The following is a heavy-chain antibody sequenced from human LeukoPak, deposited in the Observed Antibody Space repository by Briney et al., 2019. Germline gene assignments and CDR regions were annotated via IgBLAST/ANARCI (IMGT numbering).Heavy chain of an antibody. CDR1: GFTFSSYA. Sequence: GGSLRLSCAASGFTFSSYAMSWVRQAPGKGLEWVSAISGSGGSTYYADSVKGRFTISRDNSKNTLYLQMNSLRAEDTAVYYCAKSDSSGYYPLGYWGQETLVTVSS. D-gene: IGHD3-22*01. V-gene: IGHV3-23*01. CDR2: ISGSGGST. CDR3: AKSDSSGYYPLGY. J-gene: IGHJ4*02.